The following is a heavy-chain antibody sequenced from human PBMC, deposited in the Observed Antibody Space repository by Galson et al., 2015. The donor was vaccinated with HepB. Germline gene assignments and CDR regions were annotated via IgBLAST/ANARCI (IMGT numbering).Heavy chain of an antibody. CDR3: EKRGFSYGLTSGSYDF. CDR1: GFTFSNYA. J-gene: IGHJ4*02. D-gene: IGHD5-18*01. Sequence: SLRLSCAASGFTFSNYAMSWVRQAPGKGLEWVSDISGSGVSTYYADPVKGRSTISRDNSKNTLYVQMNSLRAEDTAVYYCEKRGFSYGLTSGSYDFWGQGTLVTVSS. CDR2: ISGSGVST. V-gene: IGHV3-23*01.